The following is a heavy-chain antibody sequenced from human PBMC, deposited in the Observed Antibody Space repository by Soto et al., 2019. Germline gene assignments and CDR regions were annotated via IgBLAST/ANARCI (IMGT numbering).Heavy chain of an antibody. CDR3: ARVRGPIIYSYVDP. CDR2: ISAYNGNT. Sequence: ASVKVSCKASGYTFTSYGISWVRQAPGQGLEWMGWISAYNGNTNYAQKLQGRVTMTTDTSTSTAYMELRSLRSDDTAVYYCARVRGPIIYSYVDPWGQGTLVTVSS. J-gene: IGHJ5*02. D-gene: IGHD5-18*01. V-gene: IGHV1-18*01. CDR1: GYTFTSYG.